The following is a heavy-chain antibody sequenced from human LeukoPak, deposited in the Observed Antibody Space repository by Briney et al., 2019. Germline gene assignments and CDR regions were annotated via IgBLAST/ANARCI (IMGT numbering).Heavy chain of an antibody. J-gene: IGHJ5*02. CDR3: ARPRRDGYNSPKFDP. CDR2: MNHNSANT. Sequence: ASVKVFCKASGYTFTSYDINWVRQATGQGLEGMGWMNHNSANTGYAQKFQGRVTKTRNTSISTAYMELSSLRSEDTAVYYCARPRRDGYNSPKFDPWGQGTLVTVSS. D-gene: IGHD5-24*01. CDR1: GYTFTSYD. V-gene: IGHV1-8*01.